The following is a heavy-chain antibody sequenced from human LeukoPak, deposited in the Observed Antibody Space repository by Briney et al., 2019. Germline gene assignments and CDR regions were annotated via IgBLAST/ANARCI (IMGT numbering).Heavy chain of an antibody. V-gene: IGHV4-59*12. CDR3: ARSSAVAGTYGY. CDR2: IHYSGST. J-gene: IGHJ4*02. CDR1: GGSISSYY. D-gene: IGHD6-19*01. Sequence: SETLSLTCTVSGGSISSYYWSWIRQPPGKGLEWIGYIHYSGSTDFNPSLKSRVTMSVDTSKNQFSLKLSSVTAADTAVYYCARSSAVAGTYGYWGQGTLVTVSS.